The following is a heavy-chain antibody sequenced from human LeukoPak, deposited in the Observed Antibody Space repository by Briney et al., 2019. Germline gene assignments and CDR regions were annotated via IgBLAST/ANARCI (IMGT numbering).Heavy chain of an antibody. CDR3: AREWRYCSGGSCYSFAFDI. V-gene: IGHV1-2*06. CDR1: GYTFTGYY. Sequence: ASVKVSCKASGYTFTGYYMHRVRQAPGQGLEWVGRINPNSGGTNYAQKFQGRVTMTRDTSISTAYMELSRLRSDDTAVYYCAREWRYCSGGSCYSFAFDIWGQGTMVTVSS. J-gene: IGHJ3*02. CDR2: INPNSGGT. D-gene: IGHD2-15*01.